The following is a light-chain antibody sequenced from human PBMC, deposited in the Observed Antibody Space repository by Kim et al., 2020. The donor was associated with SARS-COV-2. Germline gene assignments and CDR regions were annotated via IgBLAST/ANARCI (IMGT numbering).Light chain of an antibody. CDR2: DTS. Sequence: LSPGDRATLSCRASQSLRNYLAWYQQKPGQAPRLLIYDTSNRATGVPARFSGSGSETDFTLTISSLEPADFAVYHCQQRRSWPITFGQGTRLEIK. CDR3: QQRRSWPIT. CDR1: QSLRNY. J-gene: IGKJ5*01. V-gene: IGKV3-11*01.